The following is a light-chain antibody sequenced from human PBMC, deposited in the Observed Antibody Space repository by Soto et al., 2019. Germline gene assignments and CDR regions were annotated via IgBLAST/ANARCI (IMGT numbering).Light chain of an antibody. CDR1: QSVGIY. CDR2: ASS. V-gene: IGKV1-39*01. Sequence: DIQMTKSPSSLSASIGDRVTITCRASQSVGIYLSWYQQKPGKAPNLLISASSSLQSGVPSRFSGSGTGTDFTLTISTLQPEDFATYYFQQSYSTTVTFGQGTKVDIK. CDR3: QQSYSTTVT. J-gene: IGKJ1*01.